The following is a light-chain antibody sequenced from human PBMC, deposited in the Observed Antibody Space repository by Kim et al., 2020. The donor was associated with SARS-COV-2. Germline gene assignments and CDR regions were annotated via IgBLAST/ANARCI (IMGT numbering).Light chain of an antibody. CDR1: QGISNY. CDR2: AAS. V-gene: IGKV1-27*01. Sequence: SVGDRVTITCRASQGISNYLAWYQQKPGKVPKLLIYAASTLQSGVPSRFSGSGSGTDFTITISSLQPEDVATYYCQKYNSALGFTFGPGTKVDIK. J-gene: IGKJ3*01. CDR3: QKYNSALGFT.